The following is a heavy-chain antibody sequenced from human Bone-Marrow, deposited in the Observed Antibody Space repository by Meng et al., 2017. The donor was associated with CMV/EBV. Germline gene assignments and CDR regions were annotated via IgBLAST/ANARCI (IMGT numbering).Heavy chain of an antibody. Sequence: ASVKVSCKASGYTFTGYYMHWVRQAPGQGLEWMGWINPNSGGTNYAQKFQGRVTMTRDTSISTAYMELSRLISDDTAVYYCARVTIFTMTTVTIEAGYGMDVWGQGTTVTVSS. CDR1: GYTFTGYY. D-gene: IGHD4-11*01. CDR2: INPNSGGT. V-gene: IGHV1-2*02. CDR3: ARVTIFTMTTVTIEAGYGMDV. J-gene: IGHJ6*02.